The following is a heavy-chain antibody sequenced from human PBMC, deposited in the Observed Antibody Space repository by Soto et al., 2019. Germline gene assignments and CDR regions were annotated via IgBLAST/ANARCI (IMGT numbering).Heavy chain of an antibody. CDR3: AGVGATTYYYYYGMDV. CDR2: INAGNGNT. Sequence: GASVKVSCKASGYTFTSYAMHWVRQAPGPRLEWMGWINAGNGNTKYSQKFQGRVTITRDTSASTAYMELSSLRSEDTAVYYCAGVGATTYYYYYGMDVWGQRTTVTVSS. D-gene: IGHD1-26*01. J-gene: IGHJ6*02. CDR1: GYTFTSYA. V-gene: IGHV1-3*01.